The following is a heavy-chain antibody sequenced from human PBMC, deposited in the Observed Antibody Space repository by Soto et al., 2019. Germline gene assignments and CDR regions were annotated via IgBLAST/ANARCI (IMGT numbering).Heavy chain of an antibody. V-gene: IGHV4-59*01. CDR2: IYYIGST. J-gene: IGHJ5*02. CDR1: GGSISSYY. Sequence: QVQLQESGPGLVKPSETLSLTCTVSGGSISSYYWSWIRQSPGKGLEWIGYIYYIGSTNYNPLLKSRVTISVDTSKSQFSLKLSSVTAADTAVYYCASQYSSWYVHSWGQGTLVTVSS. CDR3: ASQYSSWYVHS. D-gene: IGHD6-19*01.